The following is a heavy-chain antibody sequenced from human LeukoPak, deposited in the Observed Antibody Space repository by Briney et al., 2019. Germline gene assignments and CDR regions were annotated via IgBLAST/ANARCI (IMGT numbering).Heavy chain of an antibody. CDR3: ARELRWVFYYFDY. D-gene: IGHD4-23*01. J-gene: IGHJ4*02. CDR1: GGSISSSSYY. CDR2: IYYSGST. Sequence: PSETLSLTCTVSGGSISSSSYYWGWIRQPPGKGLEWIGSIYYSGSTYYNPFLKSRVTMSVDTSKNQFSLKLSSVTAADTAVYYCARELRWVFYYFDYWGQGTLVTVSS. V-gene: IGHV4-39*07.